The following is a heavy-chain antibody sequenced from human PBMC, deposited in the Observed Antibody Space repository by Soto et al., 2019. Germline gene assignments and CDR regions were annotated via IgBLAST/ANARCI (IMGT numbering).Heavy chain of an antibody. J-gene: IGHJ4*02. CDR3: AKLYWNPRYFDY. Sequence: GGSLRLSCAASGFTFTNVAMTWVRQAPGKGLEWVSTITDSGGSTDYADSVKGRFTISRDNSKSTLYLQMNNLRADDTAIYYCAKLYWNPRYFDYWGQGARVTVSS. D-gene: IGHD1-1*01. CDR1: GFTFTNVA. CDR2: ITDSGGST. V-gene: IGHV3-23*01.